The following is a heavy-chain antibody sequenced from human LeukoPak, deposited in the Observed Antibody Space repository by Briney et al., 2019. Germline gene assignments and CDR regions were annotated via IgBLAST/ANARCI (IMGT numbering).Heavy chain of an antibody. CDR2: INHSGST. J-gene: IGHJ4*02. D-gene: IGHD5-18*01. CDR3: ARPASYSYGSYFDY. Sequence: SETLSPTCAVYGGAFSGYYWSWIRPPPGKGLGLVGEINHSGSTNYNASLKSRVTISVDTSKNQFSLKLSSVTAADTAVYYCARPASYSYGSYFDYWGQGTLVTVSS. CDR1: GGAFSGYY. V-gene: IGHV4-34*01.